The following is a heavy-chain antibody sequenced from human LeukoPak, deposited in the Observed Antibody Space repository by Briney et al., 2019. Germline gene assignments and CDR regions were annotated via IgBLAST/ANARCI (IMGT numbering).Heavy chain of an antibody. D-gene: IGHD1-1*01. J-gene: IGHJ6*02. CDR2: INHSGST. CDR1: GGSITSYY. Sequence: PSETLSLTCSVSGGSITSYYWSWIRQSPGKGLECIGEINHSGSTNYNPSLKSRVTMSVDTSKNQFSLKLSSVTAADTAVYYCARPGQLGSLYYGMDVWGQGTTVTVS. CDR3: ARPGQLGSLYYGMDV. V-gene: IGHV4-34*01.